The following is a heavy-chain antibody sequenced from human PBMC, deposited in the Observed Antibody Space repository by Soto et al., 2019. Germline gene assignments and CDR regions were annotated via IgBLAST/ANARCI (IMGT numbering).Heavy chain of an antibody. Sequence: QVQLVQSGADVKKPGSSVKISCTASGAAFSNYTFTWVRRAPGQGLEWVGRVIPLLDASNYAEKFQDRVTNSADRDKSTVYMEVSGLRSEDSAIYYCASGKSQMSQDRMGFYYYMDVWGKGATVTVSS. D-gene: IGHD1-1*01. J-gene: IGHJ6*03. V-gene: IGHV1-69*08. CDR3: ASGKSQMSQDRMGFYYYMDV. CDR1: GAAFSNYT. CDR2: VIPLLDAS.